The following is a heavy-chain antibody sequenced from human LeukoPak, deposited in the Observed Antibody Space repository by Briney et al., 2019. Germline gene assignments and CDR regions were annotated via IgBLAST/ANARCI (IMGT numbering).Heavy chain of an antibody. V-gene: IGHV4-38-2*01. CDR2: IYHSGST. D-gene: IGHD6-19*01. CDR3: ARGSSGWPLGHYFDY. Sequence: KPSETLSLTCAVSGYSISSGYYWGWIRQPPGKGLEWIGSIYHSGSTYYNPSLKSRVTISVDTSKNQFSLKLSSVTAADTAVYYCARGSSGWPLGHYFDYWGQGTLVTVSS. CDR1: GYSISSGYY. J-gene: IGHJ4*02.